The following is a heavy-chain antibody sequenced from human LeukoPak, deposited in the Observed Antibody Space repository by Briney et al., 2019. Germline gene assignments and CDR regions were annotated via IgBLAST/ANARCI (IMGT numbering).Heavy chain of an antibody. J-gene: IGHJ5*02. CDR3: AKRYYYDTSGNPGGLDP. CDR1: GFTFSSYA. V-gene: IGHV3-23*01. CDR2: IGGSGDGT. Sequence: PGGSLRLSCAASGFTFSSYAMGWVHQAPGKGLEWVSTIGGSGDGTYYADSVKGRFTISRDNSRNTLSLQMNSLRAEDTAVYYCAKRYYYDTSGNPGGLDPWGQGTLVTVSS. D-gene: IGHD3-22*01.